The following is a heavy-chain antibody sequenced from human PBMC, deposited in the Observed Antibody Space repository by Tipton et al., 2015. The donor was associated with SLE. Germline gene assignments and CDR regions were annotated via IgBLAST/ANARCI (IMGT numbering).Heavy chain of an antibody. J-gene: IGHJ4*02. V-gene: IGHV4-59*01. CDR2: IYYTGST. Sequence: TLSLTCTVSGGSISSYYWSWIRQPPGKGLEWIGDIYYTGSTYYNPSLKSRVTISVDTSKNQFSLKLSSVTAADTAVYYCAGRGDLVVVTSHFDYWGQGTLVTVSS. D-gene: IGHD2-21*02. CDR3: AGRGDLVVVTSHFDY. CDR1: GGSISSYY.